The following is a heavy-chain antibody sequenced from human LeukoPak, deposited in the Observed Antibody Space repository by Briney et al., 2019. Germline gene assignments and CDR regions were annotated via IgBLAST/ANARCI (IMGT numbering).Heavy chain of an antibody. D-gene: IGHD3-22*01. CDR2: IWYDGSNR. Sequence: GGSLRLSCAASGFTFSNYGMHWVRLAPDKGLEWVAVIWYDGSNRFYAESVTGRFTISRDNSKNTLSLRMDNLRAEDTALYYCARDYYSAYSDSSGYFDYWGQGTLVTVSS. V-gene: IGHV3-33*01. J-gene: IGHJ4*02. CDR3: ARDYYSAYSDSSGYFDY. CDR1: GFTFSNYG.